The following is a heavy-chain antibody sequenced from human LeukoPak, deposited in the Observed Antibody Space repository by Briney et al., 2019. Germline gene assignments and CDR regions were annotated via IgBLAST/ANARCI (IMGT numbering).Heavy chain of an antibody. D-gene: IGHD3-22*01. V-gene: IGHV3-74*01. J-gene: IGHJ3*02. CDR1: GFAFSSYW. Sequence: PGGSLRLSCAASGFAFSSYWMHWVRQAPGKGLVWVSRINSDGRSTNYADSVKGRFTISRDNAENTLYLQMSSLRAEDTAVYYCARGYDSSGYYLRAFDMWGQGTMVTVSS. CDR3: ARGYDSSGYYLRAFDM. CDR2: INSDGRST.